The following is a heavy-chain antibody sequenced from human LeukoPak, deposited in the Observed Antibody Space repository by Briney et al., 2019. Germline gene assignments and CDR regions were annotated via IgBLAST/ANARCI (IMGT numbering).Heavy chain of an antibody. Sequence: GGSLGLSCAASGFSFSTYGMHWVRQAPGKGLEWVAVIWFDGSNKYYADSAKGRFTISRDNSKNTLYLQMNSLRVEDTAVYYCARASGCYDYWGQGTLVTVSS. CDR3: ARASGCYDY. CDR1: GFSFSTYG. CDR2: IWFDGSNK. V-gene: IGHV3-33*01. D-gene: IGHD6-19*01. J-gene: IGHJ4*02.